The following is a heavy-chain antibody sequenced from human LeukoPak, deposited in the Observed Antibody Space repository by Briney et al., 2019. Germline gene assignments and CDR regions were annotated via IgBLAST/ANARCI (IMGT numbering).Heavy chain of an antibody. CDR1: GYSFISYW. CDR3: ARLDGQYSYGYYYMDV. J-gene: IGHJ6*03. D-gene: IGHD5-18*01. V-gene: IGHV5-51*01. CDR2: IYPGDSDT. Sequence: GESLKISCKGSGYSFISYWIAWVRPMPGKGLECMGIIYPGDSDTRYSPSFPGQVTISADKSISTAYLQWSSLKASDTAMYYCARLDGQYSYGYYYMDVWGKGTTVTVSS.